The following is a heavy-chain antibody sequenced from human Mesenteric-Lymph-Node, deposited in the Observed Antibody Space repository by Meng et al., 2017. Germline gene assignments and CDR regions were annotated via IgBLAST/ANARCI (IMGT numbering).Heavy chain of an antibody. Sequence: SVKVSCKASGGTFSSYAISWVRQAPGQGLEWMGGIIPIFGTANYAQKFQGRVTITADESTSTAYMELSSLRSEDTAVYYCARFTRAEKFYYGSGRKKSDDAFDIWGQGTMVTVSS. J-gene: IGHJ3*02. CDR2: IIPIFGTA. D-gene: IGHD3-10*01. V-gene: IGHV1-69*13. CDR1: GGTFSSYA. CDR3: ARFTRAEKFYYGSGRKKSDDAFDI.